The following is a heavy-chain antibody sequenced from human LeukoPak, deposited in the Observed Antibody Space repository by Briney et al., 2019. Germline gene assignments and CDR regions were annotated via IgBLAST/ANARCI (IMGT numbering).Heavy chain of an antibody. Sequence: PGRSLRLSCAASGFTFSSYGMHWVRQAPGKGLEWVAVISYDGSNKYYADSVKGRFTISRDNSKNTLYLQMNSLRAEDTAVYYCAKDPTSSLYCGGDCYSSYFDYWGQGTLVTVSS. CDR2: ISYDGSNK. J-gene: IGHJ4*02. D-gene: IGHD2-21*02. CDR3: AKDPTSSLYCGGDCYSSYFDY. CDR1: GFTFSSYG. V-gene: IGHV3-30*18.